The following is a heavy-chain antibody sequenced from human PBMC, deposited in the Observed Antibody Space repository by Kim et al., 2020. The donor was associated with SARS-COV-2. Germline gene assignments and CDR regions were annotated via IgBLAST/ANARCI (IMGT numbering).Heavy chain of an antibody. Sequence: SETLSLTCTVSGGSIYRSDYYWGWIRQPPGKGLEWIGTIYYTGSVYYSPSLKSRITVSIDTSQNQFTLNLTSVTAADTAVYYCAVVRVAIPDYHYYGR. CDR3: AVVRVAIPDYHYYGR. D-gene: IGHD3-10*01. CDR2: IYYTGSV. V-gene: IGHV4-39*01. CDR1: GGSIYRSDYY. J-gene: IGHJ6*01.